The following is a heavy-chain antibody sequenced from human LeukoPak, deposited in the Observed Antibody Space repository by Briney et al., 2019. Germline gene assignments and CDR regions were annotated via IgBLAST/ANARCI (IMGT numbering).Heavy chain of an antibody. D-gene: IGHD5-24*01. CDR3: ARDMGWLQPDNYFDY. Sequence: ASVKVSCKASGYTFTGYYMHWVRQAPGQGLEWMGWINPNSGGTNYAQKFQDRVTMTRDTSISTAYMELSRLRSDDTAVYYCARDMGWLQPDNYFDYWGQGTLVTVSS. V-gene: IGHV1-2*02. CDR2: INPNSGGT. J-gene: IGHJ4*02. CDR1: GYTFTGYY.